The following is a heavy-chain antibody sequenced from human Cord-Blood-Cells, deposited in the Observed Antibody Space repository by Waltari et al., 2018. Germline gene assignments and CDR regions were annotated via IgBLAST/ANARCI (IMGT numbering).Heavy chain of an antibody. D-gene: IGHD7-27*01. CDR2: RNPNSGNT. CDR3: ARGHWGTRDAFDI. V-gene: IGHV1-8*03. CDR1: GYTFTSYD. Sequence: QVQLVQSGAEVKKPGASVKVSCKASGYTFTSYDIHWVRQATGQGLEGMGWRNPNSGNTGDAQKFQGRVTITRNTSISTAYMELSSLRSEDTAVYYCARGHWGTRDAFDIWGQGTMVTVSS. J-gene: IGHJ3*02.